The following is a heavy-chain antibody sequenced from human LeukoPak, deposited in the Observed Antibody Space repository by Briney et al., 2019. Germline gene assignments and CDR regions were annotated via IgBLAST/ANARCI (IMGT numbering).Heavy chain of an antibody. CDR1: GVSISTSTHY. J-gene: IGHJ4*02. D-gene: IGHD2-15*01. CDR2: MFYGGST. V-gene: IGHV4-39*01. Sequence: SETLSLTCTVSGVSISTSTHYWAWIRQPPGKGLEWIASMFYGGSTYYNASLRSRVSLSVDTSRNQFSLKLSSVTASDTAIFYCVRQGGWGGAASLIDFWGQGTLVAVSS. CDR3: VRQGGWGGAASLIDF.